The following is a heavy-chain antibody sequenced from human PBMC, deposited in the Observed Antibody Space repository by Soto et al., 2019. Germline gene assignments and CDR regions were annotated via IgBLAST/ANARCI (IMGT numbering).Heavy chain of an antibody. Sequence: SETLSLTCAVYGGSLSGYYWSWIRQPPGKGLEWIGEINHSGSTNYNPSLKSRVTISVDTSKNQFSLKLSSVTAADTAVYYCARKRLRKYYFDYWGQGTLVTVPQ. D-gene: IGHD5-12*01. CDR2: INHSGST. V-gene: IGHV4-34*01. CDR3: ARKRLRKYYFDY. CDR1: GGSLSGYY. J-gene: IGHJ4*02.